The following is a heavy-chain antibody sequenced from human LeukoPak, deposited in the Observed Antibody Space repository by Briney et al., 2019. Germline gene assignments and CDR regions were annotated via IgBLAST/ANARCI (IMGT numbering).Heavy chain of an antibody. J-gene: IGHJ4*02. D-gene: IGHD6-19*01. CDR3: ARAVAGVNDY. CDR1: GFTFSSYG. Sequence: GGSLRLSCAASGFTFSSYGMHWVRQAPGKGLEWVVFIRYDGSNKYYADSVKGRFTISRDNSKNTLYLQMNSLRAEDTAVYYCARAVAGVNDYWGQGTLVTVSS. V-gene: IGHV3-30*02. CDR2: IRYDGSNK.